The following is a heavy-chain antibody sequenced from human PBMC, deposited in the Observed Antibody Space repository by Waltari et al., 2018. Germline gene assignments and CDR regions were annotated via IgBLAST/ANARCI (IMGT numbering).Heavy chain of an antibody. CDR2: IIPIFGTA. D-gene: IGHD2-15*01. CDR3: ARVVVVVVAATGGWFDP. J-gene: IGHJ5*02. CDR1: GGTFSSYA. V-gene: IGHV1-69*01. Sequence: QVQLVQSGAEVKKPGSSVKVSCKASGGTFSSYAISWVRPAPGQGLEWMGGIIPIFGTANYAQKFQGRVTITADESTSTAYMELSSLRSEDTAVYYCARVVVVVVAATGGWFDPWGQGTLVTVSS.